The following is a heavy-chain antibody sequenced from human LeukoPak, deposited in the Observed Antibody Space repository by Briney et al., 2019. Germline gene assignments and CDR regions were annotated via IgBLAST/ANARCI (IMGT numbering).Heavy chain of an antibody. CDR1: GYAFADYS. CDR2: ITRSGGST. Sequence: RASLKLSCAASGYAFADYSMHWVRQAPGQSLEWISLITRSGGSTYFADSLRGRFTFSRDNSEYSLYLQMNRLRSEDTALYYCVEASPYRISWYRTYFPHWGQGTLVTVSS. D-gene: IGHD6-13*01. V-gene: IGHV3-43*01. J-gene: IGHJ1*01. CDR3: VEASPYRISWYRTYFPH.